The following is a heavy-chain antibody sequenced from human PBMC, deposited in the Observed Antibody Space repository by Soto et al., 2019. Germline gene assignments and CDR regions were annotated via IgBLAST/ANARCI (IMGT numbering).Heavy chain of an antibody. CDR3: ARVGFRREAFDI. D-gene: IGHD2-2*03. Sequence: QVQLVQSGAEVKKPGASVKVSCKASGYTFTSYGITWVRQAPGQGLEWMGWISAYNGNTNYAQKLQGRVTMTTDTTTSTAYMELRSMRYDDTAVCYCARVGFRREAFDIRGQGTMVTVSS. CDR2: ISAYNGNT. CDR1: GYTFTSYG. J-gene: IGHJ3*02. V-gene: IGHV1-18*01.